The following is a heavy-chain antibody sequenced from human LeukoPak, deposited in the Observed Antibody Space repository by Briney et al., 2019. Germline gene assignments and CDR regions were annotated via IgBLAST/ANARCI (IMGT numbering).Heavy chain of an antibody. V-gene: IGHV3-30-3*01. J-gene: IGHJ4*02. CDR1: GFTFSSYA. D-gene: IGHD1-1*01. CDR3: AKVSLSTTRLSYFDY. CDR2: ISYDGSNK. Sequence: QAGGSLRLSCAASGFTFSSYAMHWVRQAPGKGLEWVAVISYDGSNKYYADSVKGRFTISRDNSKNTLYLQMSSLRAEDTAVYYCAKVSLSTTRLSYFDYWGQGTLVTVSS.